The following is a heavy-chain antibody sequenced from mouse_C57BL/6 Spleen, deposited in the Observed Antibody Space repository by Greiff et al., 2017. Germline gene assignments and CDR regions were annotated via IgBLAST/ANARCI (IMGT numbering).Heavy chain of an antibody. D-gene: IGHD2-4*01. CDR2: IYPGSGST. CDR3: ARSEYDYDDGYYFDY. J-gene: IGHJ2*01. CDR1: GYTFTSYW. Sequence: QVQLKQPGAELVKPGASVKMSCKASGYTFTSYWITWVKQRPGQGLEWIGDIYPGSGSTNYNEKFKSKATLTVDTSSSTAYMQLSSLTSEDSAVYYWARSEYDYDDGYYFDYWGQGTTLTVSS. V-gene: IGHV1-55*01.